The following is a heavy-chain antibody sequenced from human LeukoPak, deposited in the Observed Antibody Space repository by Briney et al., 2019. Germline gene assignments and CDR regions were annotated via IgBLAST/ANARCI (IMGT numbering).Heavy chain of an antibody. J-gene: IGHJ4*02. D-gene: IGHD6-19*01. CDR1: GGSIRSYY. Sequence: RPSETLSLTCTVSGGSIRSYYWVWIQQSPGRGLEWIGYIYYSGSTNYNPSLKSRVTMSVDTSKNQFSLNLNSVTAADTAVYYGAIMGSGWRHGFAYWGQGTLVIVSS. V-gene: IGHV4-59*12. CDR2: IYYSGST. CDR3: AIMGSGWRHGFAY.